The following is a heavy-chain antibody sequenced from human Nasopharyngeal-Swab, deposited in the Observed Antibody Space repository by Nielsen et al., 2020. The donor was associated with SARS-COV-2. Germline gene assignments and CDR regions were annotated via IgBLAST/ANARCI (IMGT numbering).Heavy chain of an antibody. J-gene: IGHJ3*02. CDR1: GCSLSSGRYY. Sequence: SETLSLTCTVSGCSLSSGRYYWSWIRQPAGKGLEWIGRIYTSGSTNYNPSLKSRVTISVDTSKNQFSLKLSSVTAADTAVYYCARDKAYCGGDCFDAFDIWGQGTMVTVSS. V-gene: IGHV4-61*02. CDR2: IYTSGST. CDR3: ARDKAYCGGDCFDAFDI. D-gene: IGHD2-21*02.